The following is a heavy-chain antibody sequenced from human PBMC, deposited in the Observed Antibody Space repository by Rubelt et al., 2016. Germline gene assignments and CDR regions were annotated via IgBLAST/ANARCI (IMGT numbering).Heavy chain of an antibody. D-gene: IGHD6-13*01. V-gene: IGHV4-61*05. Sequence: QLQLQESGPGLVKPSETLSLTCTVSGGSISSSSYYWGWIRQPPGKGLEWIGYIYYSGSTNYNPSLKSRVTISVDTSKNQFSLKLSSVTAADTAVYYCASLIRGSSWYDVSPWGQGTLVTVSS. CDR1: GGSISSSSYY. CDR2: IYYSGST. J-gene: IGHJ5*02. CDR3: ASLIRGSSWYDVSP.